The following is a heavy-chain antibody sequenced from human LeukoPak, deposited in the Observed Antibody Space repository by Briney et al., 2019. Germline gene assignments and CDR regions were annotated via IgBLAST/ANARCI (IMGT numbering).Heavy chain of an antibody. V-gene: IGHV4-30-4*01. CDR1: GDSIRSPDYY. J-gene: IGHJ4*02. Sequence: TLSLTCTVSGDSIRSPDYYWNWIRQSPGKGLEWIGYIYLSGSIYYNPSLKSRLSISIDKSNNQFSLKLSSVTAADTAVYYCAGGDYGIFTGYYQNHFAYWGRGTLVSVSS. CDR2: IYLSGSI. CDR3: AGGDYGIFTGYYQNHFAY. D-gene: IGHD3-9*01.